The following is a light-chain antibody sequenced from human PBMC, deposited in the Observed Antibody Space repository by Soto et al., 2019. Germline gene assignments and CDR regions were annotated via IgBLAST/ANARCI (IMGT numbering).Light chain of an antibody. CDR2: EVS. CDR3: SSYTTTSTLL. J-gene: IGLJ1*01. CDR1: SSDVGGYDY. V-gene: IGLV2-14*01. Sequence: QSVLTQPASVSGSPGQSITISCTGTSSDVGGYDYVSWYQQHPDKAPKLMISEVSNRPSGVSNRFSGSKSGNTASLTISGLQAEDEADYYCSSYTTTSTLLFGTGTKLTVL.